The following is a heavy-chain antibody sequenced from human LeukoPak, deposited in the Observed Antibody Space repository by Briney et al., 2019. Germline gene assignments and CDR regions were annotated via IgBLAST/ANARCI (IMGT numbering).Heavy chain of an antibody. CDR1: GYSFTSYH. D-gene: IGHD6-13*01. J-gene: IGHJ4*02. V-gene: IGHV1-8*01. Sequence: ASVKVSCKASGYSFTSYHFHWVRQATGQGLEWMGWMNPDSGKTGYSQKFQGRVTMTRNISISTAYMELSGLRSDDTAVYFCARGIAAAGTEDWGQGTPVTVSS. CDR3: ARGIAAAGTED. CDR2: MNPDSGKT.